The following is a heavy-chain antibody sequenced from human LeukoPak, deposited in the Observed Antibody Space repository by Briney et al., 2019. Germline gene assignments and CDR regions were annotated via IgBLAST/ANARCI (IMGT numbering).Heavy chain of an antibody. D-gene: IGHD6-19*01. J-gene: IGHJ4*02. CDR3: AKDPAGAVAGYFDY. Sequence: GGSLRLSCAASGFTFSSYGMHWVRQAPGKGLEWVAVISYDGNNKYYADSVKGRFTISRDNSKNTLYLQMNSLRAEDTAVYYCAKDPAGAVAGYFDYWGQGTLVTVSS. V-gene: IGHV3-30*18. CDR2: ISYDGNNK. CDR1: GFTFSSYG.